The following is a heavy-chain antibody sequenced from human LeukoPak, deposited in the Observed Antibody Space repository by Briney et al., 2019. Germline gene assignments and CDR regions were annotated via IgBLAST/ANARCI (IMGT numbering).Heavy chain of an antibody. CDR2: IYHSGST. CDR1: GGSISSSNW. D-gene: IGHD3-3*01. Sequence: PSETLSLTCAVSGGSISSSNWWSWVRQPPGKGLEWIGYIYHSGSTYYNPSLRSRVTISVDRSKNQFSLKLSSVTAADTAVYYCARASGLYYFDYWGQGTLVTVSS. J-gene: IGHJ4*02. CDR3: ARASGLYYFDY. V-gene: IGHV4-4*02.